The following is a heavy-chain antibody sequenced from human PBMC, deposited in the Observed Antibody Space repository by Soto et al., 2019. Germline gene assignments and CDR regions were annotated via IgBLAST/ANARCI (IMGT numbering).Heavy chain of an antibody. V-gene: IGHV3-33*08. CDR2: ICYDRTSK. Sequence: QVQLVESGGGVVQPGRSLRLSCAASGFTFRNHAMHWVRQAPGKGLEWVGLICYDRTSKYYADSVKGRFTISRDNSKKILYLEMNRPTVEYTPIFYSARNQSLVITTDHWGQGTLVTVSS. CDR1: GFTFRNHA. D-gene: IGHD3-16*02. CDR3: ARNQSLVITTDH. J-gene: IGHJ4*02.